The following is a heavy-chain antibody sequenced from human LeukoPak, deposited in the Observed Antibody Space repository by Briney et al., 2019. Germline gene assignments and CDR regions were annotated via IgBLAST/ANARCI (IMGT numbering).Heavy chain of an antibody. CDR1: GLTFSNAW. Sequence: GGSLRLSCAASGLTFSNAWMSWVRQAPGKGLEWVGRIKRKSDGGTTDYAAPVKGRFTISRDDSKNTLYLQVSSLRADDTAIYYCARDFYQRGDWGQGTLVTVSS. J-gene: IGHJ4*02. D-gene: IGHD2/OR15-2a*01. V-gene: IGHV3-15*05. CDR3: ARDFYQRGD. CDR2: IKRKSDGGTT.